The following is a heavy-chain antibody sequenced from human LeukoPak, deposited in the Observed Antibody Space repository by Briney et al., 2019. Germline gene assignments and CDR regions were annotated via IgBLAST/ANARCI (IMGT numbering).Heavy chain of an antibody. D-gene: IGHD3-16*02. Sequence: SETLSLTCTVSGGSISSYYWSWIRQPPGKGLEWIGYIYYSGSTNYNPSLKSRVTISVDTSKNQFSLKLSSVTAADTAVYYCASHYDYVWGSYRSEYFQHWGQGTLVTVSS. J-gene: IGHJ1*01. CDR2: IYYSGST. CDR3: ASHYDYVWGSYRSEYFQH. CDR1: GGSISSYY. V-gene: IGHV4-59*08.